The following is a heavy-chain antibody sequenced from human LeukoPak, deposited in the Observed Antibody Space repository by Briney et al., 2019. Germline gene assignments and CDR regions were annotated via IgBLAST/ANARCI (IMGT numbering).Heavy chain of an antibody. CDR3: AKDVGYGSGSYIDY. Sequence: GRSLRLSCAASGFTFDDYAMPWVRQVPGKGLEWVSGISWNSGSIGYADSLKGRFTISRDNAKNSLYLQMNSLRAEDTALYYCAKDVGYGSGSYIDYWGQGTLVTVSS. CDR1: GFTFDDYA. D-gene: IGHD3-10*01. V-gene: IGHV3-9*01. J-gene: IGHJ4*02. CDR2: ISWNSGSI.